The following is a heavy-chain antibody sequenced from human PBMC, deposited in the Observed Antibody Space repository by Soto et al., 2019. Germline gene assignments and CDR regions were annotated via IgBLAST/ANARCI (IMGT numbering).Heavy chain of an antibody. CDR3: ASGHCSGGSCWYFDY. CDR1: GGTFSSYT. CDR2: IITILGIA. D-gene: IGHD2-15*01. V-gene: IGHV1-69*02. Sequence: QVQLVQSGAEVKKPGSSVKVSCKASGGTFSSYTISWVRQAPGQGLEWMGRIITILGIANYAQKFQGRVTITADKSTSTDYMELSSLRSEDTAVYYCASGHCSGGSCWYFDYWGQGTLVTVSS. J-gene: IGHJ4*02.